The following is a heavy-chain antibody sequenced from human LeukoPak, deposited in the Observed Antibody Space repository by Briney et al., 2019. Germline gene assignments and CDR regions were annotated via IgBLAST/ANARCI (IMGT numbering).Heavy chain of an antibody. CDR3: ARERRDSSGAIDY. CDR1: GFTVSSNY. D-gene: IGHD3-22*01. J-gene: IGHJ4*02. V-gene: IGHV3-66*01. Sequence: GGSLRLSCAASGFTVSSNYMSWVRQAPGKGLEWVSVIYSGGSTYYADSVKGRFTISRDNSKNTLYLQMNSLRAEDTAVYYCARERRDSSGAIDYWGQGTLVTVSS. CDR2: IYSGGST.